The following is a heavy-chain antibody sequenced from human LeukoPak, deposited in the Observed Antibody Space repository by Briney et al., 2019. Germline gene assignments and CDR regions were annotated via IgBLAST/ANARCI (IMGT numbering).Heavy chain of an antibody. CDR2: INPNSGGT. J-gene: IGHJ4*02. V-gene: IGHV1-2*02. Sequence: ASVKVSCKASGYTFTAYYMHWVRQAPGQGLEWMGWINPNSGGTNYAQKFQGRVTMTRDTSTSTVYMELSSLRSEDTAVYYCARAQGGVDTAMGVDYWGQGTLVTVSS. CDR3: ARAQGGVDTAMGVDY. CDR1: GYTFTAYY. D-gene: IGHD5-18*01.